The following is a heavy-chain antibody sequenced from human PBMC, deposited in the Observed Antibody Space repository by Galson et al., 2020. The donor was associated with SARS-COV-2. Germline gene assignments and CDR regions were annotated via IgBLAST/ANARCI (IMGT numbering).Heavy chain of an antibody. Sequence: SGPTLVKPTQTLTLTCTFSGFSLSTSGMCVSWIRQPPGKALEWLARIDWDDDKYYSTSLKTRLTISKDTSKNQVVLTMTNMDPVDTATYYCGRIAVAVAGTPFDYWGQGTLVTVSS. J-gene: IGHJ4*02. V-gene: IGHV2-70*11. D-gene: IGHD6-19*01. CDR2: IDWDDDK. CDR1: GFSLSTSGMC. CDR3: GRIAVAVAGTPFDY.